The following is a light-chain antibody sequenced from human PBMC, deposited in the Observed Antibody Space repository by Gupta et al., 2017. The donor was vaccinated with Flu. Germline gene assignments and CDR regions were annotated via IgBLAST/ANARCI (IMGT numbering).Light chain of an antibody. Sequence: VIRSCSGTSSNIGRDTVDWYHQLPGTAPNLLIYDFSDRPSGVPDRFSGSKSGTSASLAISGLQSEEEADYYCGVWDDSLSGHYVFGAGTKVTVL. CDR3: GVWDDSLSGHYV. CDR1: SSNIGRDT. V-gene: IGLV1-44*01. CDR2: DFS. J-gene: IGLJ1*01.